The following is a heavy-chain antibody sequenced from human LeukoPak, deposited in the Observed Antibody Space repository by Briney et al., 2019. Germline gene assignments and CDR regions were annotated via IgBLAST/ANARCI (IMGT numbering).Heavy chain of an antibody. Sequence: PGGSLRLSCAASGFTFSSNGMGWVRQAPGKGLEWVSMISDGGVSTYYADSVKGRFAISRDNSKNTLFLQMNSLRPEDTAVYYCAKGGASVTRYVDYWGQGTLVTVSS. CDR1: GFTFSSNG. D-gene: IGHD4-17*01. CDR2: ISDGGVST. V-gene: IGHV3-23*01. CDR3: AKGGASVTRYVDY. J-gene: IGHJ4*02.